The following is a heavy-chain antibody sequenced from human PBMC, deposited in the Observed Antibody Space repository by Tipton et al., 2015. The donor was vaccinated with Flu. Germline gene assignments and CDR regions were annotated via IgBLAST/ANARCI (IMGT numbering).Heavy chain of an antibody. CDR2: VSFDGNNE. CDR3: ARDWHFDY. CDR1: GFIFSYYA. Sequence: SLRLSCAASGFIFSYYAIHWVRQSPGKGLEWVAGVSFDGNNEHYADSVKGRFIISRDNSKNTLYLEMNSLRDDDTAVYYFARDWHFDYWGQGTMVTVSS. V-gene: IGHV3-30*04. J-gene: IGHJ4*02.